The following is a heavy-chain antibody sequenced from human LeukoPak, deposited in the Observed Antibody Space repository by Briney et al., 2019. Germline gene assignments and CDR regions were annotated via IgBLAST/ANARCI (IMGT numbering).Heavy chain of an antibody. D-gene: IGHD3-16*01. CDR1: GFTLSSYW. Sequence: GGSLRLSCAASGFTLSSYWMNWVRQAPGKGLEWVANIKQDGREKYYVDSVKGRFTISRDNAKNSLYLQMNSLRVEDTAVYYCARGGGLWGQGTLVTVSS. CDR3: ARGGGL. CDR2: IKQDGREK. J-gene: IGHJ4*02. V-gene: IGHV3-7*01.